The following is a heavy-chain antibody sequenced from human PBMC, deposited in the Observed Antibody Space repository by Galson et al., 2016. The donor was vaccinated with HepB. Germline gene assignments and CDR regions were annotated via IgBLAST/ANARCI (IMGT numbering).Heavy chain of an antibody. CDR2: IRSKANTYAT. J-gene: IGHJ4*02. Sequence: SLRLSCAASGFTFSDSAMHWVRQASGKGLEWVGRIRSKANTYATAYAASVKGRFTISRDDSKKTAYLQMSSLKTDDTAVYYCMRRRTSDGKGDTVANWGQGTLVTVSS. V-gene: IGHV3-73*01. CDR3: MRRRTSDGKGDTVAN. CDR1: GFTFSDSA. D-gene: IGHD4-17*01.